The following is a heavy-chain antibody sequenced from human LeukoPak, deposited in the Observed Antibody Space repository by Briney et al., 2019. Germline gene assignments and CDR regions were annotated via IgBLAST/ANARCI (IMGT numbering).Heavy chain of an antibody. CDR1: GYTFTSYD. Sequence: APVKVSCKASGYTFTSYDINWVRQATGQGLEWMGWMNPNSGNTGYAQKFQGRVTITRNTSISTAYMELSSLRSEDTAVYYCARGDNYYDSSSLDYWGQGTLVTVSS. CDR3: ARGDNYYDSSSLDY. V-gene: IGHV1-8*03. CDR2: MNPNSGNT. D-gene: IGHD3-22*01. J-gene: IGHJ4*02.